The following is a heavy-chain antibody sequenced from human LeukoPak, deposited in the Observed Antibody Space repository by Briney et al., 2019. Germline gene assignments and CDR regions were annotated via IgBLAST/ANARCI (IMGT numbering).Heavy chain of an antibody. CDR1: RFTFSSYS. V-gene: IGHV3-21*01. J-gene: IGHJ3*02. CDR3: ASRDQYCGGDCFWAFDI. CDR2: ISSSSSYI. Sequence: GGSLRLSCAASRFTFSSYSINWVRQAPGKGLEWVSSISSSSSYIYYADSVKGRFTISRDNAKNSLYLQMNSLRAEDTAVYYCASRDQYCGGDCFWAFDIWGRGTMVTVSS. D-gene: IGHD2-21*02.